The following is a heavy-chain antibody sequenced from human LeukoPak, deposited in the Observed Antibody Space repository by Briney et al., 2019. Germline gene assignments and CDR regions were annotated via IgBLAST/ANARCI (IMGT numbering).Heavy chain of an antibody. CDR1: GFTFSSCS. J-gene: IGHJ4*02. CDR3: TKRLDSSGYYYAPDY. D-gene: IGHD3-22*01. V-gene: IGHV3-21*04. Sequence: GGSLRLSCAASGFTFSSCSMNWVRQAPGKGLEWVSSISSSSSYIYYADSVKGRFTISRDNAKNSLYLQMNSLRAEDTAVYYCTKRLDSSGYYYAPDYWGQGTLVTVSS. CDR2: ISSSSSYI.